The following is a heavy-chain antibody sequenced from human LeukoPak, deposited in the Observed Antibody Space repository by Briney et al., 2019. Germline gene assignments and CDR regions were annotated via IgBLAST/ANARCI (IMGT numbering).Heavy chain of an antibody. CDR1: GDSISTYY. CDR3: ARGRYKTPYYYYYYMDV. V-gene: IGHV4-34*01. CDR2: INHSGST. D-gene: IGHD1-14*01. J-gene: IGHJ6*03. Sequence: SETLSLTCTVSGDSISTYYWTWIRQPPGKGLEWIGEINHSGSTNYNPSLKSRVTISVDTSKNQFSLKLSSVTAADTAVYYCARGRYKTPYYYYYYMDVWGKGTTVTVSS.